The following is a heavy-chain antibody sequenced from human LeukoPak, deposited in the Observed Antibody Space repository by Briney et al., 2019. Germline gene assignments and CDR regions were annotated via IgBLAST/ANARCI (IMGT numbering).Heavy chain of an antibody. V-gene: IGHV4-59*01. Sequence: SETLSLTCTVSGGSISSFFWSWIWQPPGKGPEWIGYVHSSGSTKYNPSLKSRLIISVDMSKNQFSLKLRSVSVADTAVYYCARLAPGNYDILTGDPKVVFDYWGQGALVTVSS. J-gene: IGHJ4*02. CDR2: VHSSGST. CDR3: ARLAPGNYDILTGDPKVVFDY. D-gene: IGHD3-9*01. CDR1: GGSISSFF.